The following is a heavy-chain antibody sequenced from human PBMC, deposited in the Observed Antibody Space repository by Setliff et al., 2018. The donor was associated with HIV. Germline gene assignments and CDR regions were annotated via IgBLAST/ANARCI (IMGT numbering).Heavy chain of an antibody. CDR1: GDSVTSNDDY. V-gene: IGHV4-39*02. CDR2: IHYNGRA. Sequence: SETLSLTCTVSGDSVTSNDDYWGWIRQPPGKGLEWIGIIHYNGRAYYDPSLKSRVSISVDSSQTHFSLRLRSVTASDSAVYYCARYRSKLDWFAPWGQGALVTVSS. D-gene: IGHD1-26*01. CDR3: ARYRSKLDWFAP. J-gene: IGHJ5*02.